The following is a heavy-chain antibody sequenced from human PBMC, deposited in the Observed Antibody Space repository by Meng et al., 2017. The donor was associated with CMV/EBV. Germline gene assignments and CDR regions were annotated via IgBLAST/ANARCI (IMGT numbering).Heavy chain of an antibody. CDR3: ATSSVEVMIYAGLDY. CDR1: GYTLTGYY. Sequence: SGYTLTGYYRHWARQAPGQGLEWMGWINPASGDTILAQKFQGRVTMTRDTSLTTAYMELNRLRSDDTAVYYCATSSVEVMIYAGLDYWGQGTLVTVSS. V-gene: IGHV1-2*02. J-gene: IGHJ4*02. CDR2: INPASGDT. D-gene: IGHD2/OR15-2a*01.